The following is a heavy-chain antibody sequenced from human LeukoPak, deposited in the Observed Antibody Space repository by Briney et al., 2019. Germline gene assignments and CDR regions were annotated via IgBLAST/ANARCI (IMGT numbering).Heavy chain of an antibody. CDR2: IWYDGSNK. CDR1: GFTFSSYG. J-gene: IGHJ3*02. V-gene: IGHV3-33*01. Sequence: GRSLRLSCAASGFTFSSYGMHWVRQAPGKGLEWVAVIWYDGSNKYYADSVKGRFTISRDNSKNTLYLQMNSLRAEDTAVYYCARGPRAGTMIVLANAFDIWGQGTMVTVSS. CDR3: ARGPRAGTMIVLANAFDI. D-gene: IGHD3-22*01.